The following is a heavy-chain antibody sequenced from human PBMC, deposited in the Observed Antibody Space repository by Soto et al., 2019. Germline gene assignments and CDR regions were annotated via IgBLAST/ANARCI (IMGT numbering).Heavy chain of an antibody. CDR2: VNPNSGGT. Sequence: QEQLVQSGADIKKPGASVKVSCKASGHTFSGYYVHWVRQAPGQGLEWMGWVNPNSGGTHYAQKFQGSVAMTRDATLSAMYNEPRSLRREDMAIYFCASVYVGDSLTVTTGEYGRLWGQGTLVTVSS. D-gene: IGHD3-9*01. V-gene: IGHV1-2*02. J-gene: IGHJ4*02. CDR1: GHTFSGYY. CDR3: ASVYVGDSLTVTTGEYGRL.